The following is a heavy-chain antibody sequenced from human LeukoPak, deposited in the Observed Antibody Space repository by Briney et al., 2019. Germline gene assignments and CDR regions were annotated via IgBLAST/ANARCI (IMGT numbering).Heavy chain of an antibody. V-gene: IGHV3-7*01. D-gene: IGHD6-13*01. CDR1: GFTFSSYW. CDR3: AGEIAAFGSSWYYYYGMDV. J-gene: IGHJ6*02. CDR2: IKQDGSEK. Sequence: GGPLRLSCAASGFTFSSYWMSWVRQAPGKGLEWVANIKQDGSEKYYVDSVKGRFTISRDNAKNSLYLQMNSLRAEDTAVYYCAGEIAAFGSSWYYYYGMDVWGQGTTVTVSS.